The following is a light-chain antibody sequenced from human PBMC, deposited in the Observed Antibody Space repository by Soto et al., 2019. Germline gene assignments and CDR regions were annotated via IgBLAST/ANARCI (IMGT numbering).Light chain of an antibody. CDR3: QQYENLPT. J-gene: IGKJ5*01. CDR1: QNVNNY. V-gene: IGKV1-33*01. CDR2: DAS. Sequence: IRLTQSPSSFSASTGDRVTITFQASQNVNNYLNWYQQKPGRAPKLLIYDASNLEAGVPSRFRGSGSGTDFTFTISRLQPEDIATYYCQQYENLPTFGQGTRLEI.